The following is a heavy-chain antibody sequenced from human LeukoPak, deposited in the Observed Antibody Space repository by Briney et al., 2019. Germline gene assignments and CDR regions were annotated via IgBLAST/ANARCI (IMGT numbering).Heavy chain of an antibody. V-gene: IGHV3-74*01. CDR3: AKVRITMIVVVLFDY. J-gene: IGHJ4*02. Sequence: GGSLRLSCAASGFTFNNYWMHWVRQAPGKGLVWVSRIKSDGKITTYADSVKGRFTISRDNSKNTLYLQMNSLRAEDTAVYYCAKVRITMIVVVLFDYWGQGTLVTVSS. CDR2: IKSDGKIT. D-gene: IGHD3-22*01. CDR1: GFTFNNYW.